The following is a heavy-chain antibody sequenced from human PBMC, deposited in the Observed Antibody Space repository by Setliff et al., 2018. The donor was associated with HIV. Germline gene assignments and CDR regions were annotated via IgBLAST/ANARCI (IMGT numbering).Heavy chain of an antibody. J-gene: IGHJ6*04. CDR3: ATLKKFPATPMDV. CDR2: IYYSGST. V-gene: IGHV4-31*11. CDR1: GGSIDSFSYY. Sequence: SETLSLTCAVSGGSIDSFSYYWSWIRQHPGKGLEWIGYIYYSGSTYYNPSLKSRVTISVDTSKNQFSLKLTSVTAADTAVYYCATLKKFPATPMDVWGKGTTVTVSS.